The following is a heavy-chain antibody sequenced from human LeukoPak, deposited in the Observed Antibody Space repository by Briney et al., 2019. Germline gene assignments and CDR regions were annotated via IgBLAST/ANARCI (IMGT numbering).Heavy chain of an antibody. CDR2: TYYSGST. D-gene: IGHD3-10*01. CDR1: GGSISSYY. V-gene: IGHV4-59*12. J-gene: IGHJ4*02. CDR3: ARARGQSGVDY. Sequence: SETLSLTCTVSGGSISSYYWSWIRQPPGKGLEWIGYTYYSGSTNYNPSLKSRVTISVDTSKNQFSLNLTSVTAADTAVYYCARARGQSGVDYWGQGTLVTVSS.